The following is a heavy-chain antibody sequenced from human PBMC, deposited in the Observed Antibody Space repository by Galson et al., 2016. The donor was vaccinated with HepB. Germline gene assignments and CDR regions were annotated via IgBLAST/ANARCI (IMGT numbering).Heavy chain of an antibody. CDR1: GGSFSGTY. CDR2: IDHSGST. V-gene: IGHV4-34*01. CDR3: AREKEYYYDRSGYSYYYYYMDV. J-gene: IGHJ6*03. D-gene: IGHD3-22*01. Sequence: SETLSLTCAVYGGSFSGTYWSWIRQPPGKGLEWIGEIDHSGSTNYNPSLTSRVTIPVDTSKNQLSLKLSSVTAVDTAVYFCAREKEYYYDRSGYSYYYYYMDVWGKGTTVTVSS.